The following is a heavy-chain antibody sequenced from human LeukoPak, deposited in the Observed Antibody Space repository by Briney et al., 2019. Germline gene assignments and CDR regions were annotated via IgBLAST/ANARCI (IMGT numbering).Heavy chain of an antibody. CDR1: GYSFSIAW. Sequence: GGSLRLSCVASGYSFSIAWMSWVRQAPGKGLEFVGRIKFKTDAETTDYAAPVKGRFSISRDDSKNTLYLQMHSLQTEDTAIYYCTTDQPTSERYSNDDWGRGTLVTVSS. D-gene: IGHD5-24*01. CDR2: IKFKTDAETT. J-gene: IGHJ4*02. CDR3: TTDQPTSERYSNDD. V-gene: IGHV3-15*01.